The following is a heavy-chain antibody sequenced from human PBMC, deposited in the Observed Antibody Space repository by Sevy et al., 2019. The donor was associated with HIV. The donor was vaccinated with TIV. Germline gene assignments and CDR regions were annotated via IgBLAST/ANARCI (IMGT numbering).Heavy chain of an antibody. CDR2: INHSGST. V-gene: IGHV4-34*01. CDR3: ARGGLAAAGLDY. Sequence: SETLSLTCTVSGGSITSLYWNWIRQPPGKGLEWIGEINHSGSTNYNPSLKSRVTISVDTSKNQFSLKLSSVTAADTAVYYCARGGLAAAGLDYWGQGTLVTVSS. D-gene: IGHD6-13*01. CDR1: GGSITSLY. J-gene: IGHJ4*02.